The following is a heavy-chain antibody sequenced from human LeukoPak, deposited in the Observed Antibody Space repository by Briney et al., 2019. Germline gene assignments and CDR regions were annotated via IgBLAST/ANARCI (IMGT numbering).Heavy chain of an antibody. V-gene: IGHV4-39*07. CDR3: AGRAPLEIAAAGSGAFDP. J-gene: IGHJ5*02. Sequence: SETLSLTCTVSGGSISSSSYYWGWIRQPPGKGLEWIGSIYYSGSTYYNPSLKSRVTISVDTSKNQFSLKLSSVTAADTAVYYCAGRAPLEIAAAGSGAFDPWGQGTLVTVSS. D-gene: IGHD6-13*01. CDR1: GGSISSSSYY. CDR2: IYYSGST.